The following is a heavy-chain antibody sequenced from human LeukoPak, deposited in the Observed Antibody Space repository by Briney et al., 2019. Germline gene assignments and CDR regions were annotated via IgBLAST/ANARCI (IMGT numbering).Heavy chain of an antibody. D-gene: IGHD3-10*01. CDR2: IYHSGNT. Sequence: SETLSLTCTVSNYSISSGYYWGWIRQPPGKGLEWIGNIYHSGNTYYNPSLKSRVRMSVDTSENQFSLKLSSVTAADTAVYYRARDITMVRGVIYMDVWGKGTTVTISS. CDR1: NYSISSGYY. V-gene: IGHV4-38-2*02. CDR3: ARDITMVRGVIYMDV. J-gene: IGHJ6*03.